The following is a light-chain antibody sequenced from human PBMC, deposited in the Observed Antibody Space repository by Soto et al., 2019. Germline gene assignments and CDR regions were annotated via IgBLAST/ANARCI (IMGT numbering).Light chain of an antibody. CDR2: GST. CDR3: QHDGSSTPYT. Sequence: EIVLTQSPGTLSLSPGERATLSCRASPSVSSSYLAWYQQKPGQALRLLIYGSTSRATGSPDRFSGSGSGADFTLTISTLEPEDFAVSYCQHDGSSTPYTVGQGTKLE. CDR1: PSVSSSY. V-gene: IGKV3-20*01. J-gene: IGKJ2*01.